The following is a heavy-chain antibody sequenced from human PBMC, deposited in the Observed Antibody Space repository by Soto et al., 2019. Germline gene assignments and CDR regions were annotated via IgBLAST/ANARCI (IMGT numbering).Heavy chain of an antibody. CDR2: MGGSGRSK. Sequence: SLRLSCVASGFTFSSYAMTWVRQAPGKGLEWVSSMGGSGRSKYYTDSVKGRFTISRDNSKSTLYLQMNSLRAEDTAVYYFARSDIVLVPAAMGANYYYYGMDVWGQGTTVTVSS. D-gene: IGHD2-2*01. CDR3: ARSDIVLVPAAMGANYYYYGMDV. V-gene: IGHV3-23*01. CDR1: GFTFSSYA. J-gene: IGHJ6*02.